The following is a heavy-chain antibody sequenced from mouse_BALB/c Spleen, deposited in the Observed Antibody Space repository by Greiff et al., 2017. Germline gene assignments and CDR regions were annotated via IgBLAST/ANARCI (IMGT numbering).Heavy chain of an antibody. CDR1: GFNIKDYY. J-gene: IGHJ3*01. D-gene: IGHD2-1*01. V-gene: IGHV14-4*02. Sequence: DVKLVESGAELVRSGASVKLSCTASGFNIKDYYMHWVKQRPEQGLEWIGWIDPENGDTEYAPKFQGKATMTADTSSNTAYLQLSSLTSEDTAVYYCNAWGGNYVWFAYWGQGTLVTVSA. CDR3: NAWGGNYVWFAY. CDR2: IDPENGDT.